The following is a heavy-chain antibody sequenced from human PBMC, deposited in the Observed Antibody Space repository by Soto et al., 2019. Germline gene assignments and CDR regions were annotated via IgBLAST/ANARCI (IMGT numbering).Heavy chain of an antibody. D-gene: IGHD3-10*01. J-gene: IGHJ4*01. CDR3: ARVWGSGSYAAYYFDS. CDR2: IHYSGST. CDR1: GGSISNGGYY. V-gene: IGHV4-31*03. Sequence: SETLSLTCTASGGSISNGGYYWNWVRQHPGKGLEWIGYIHYSGSTWYNPSLESRVTISVDTSKDQFSLKLRSVTAADTAVYYCARVWGSGSYAAYYFDSWGQGTLVTVSS.